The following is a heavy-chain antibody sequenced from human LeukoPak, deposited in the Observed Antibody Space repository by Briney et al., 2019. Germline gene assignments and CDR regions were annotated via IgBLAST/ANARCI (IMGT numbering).Heavy chain of an antibody. CDR3: ARGHWGLDS. CDR2: ISWNSVSI. CDR1: GFTFDDYA. V-gene: IGHV3-9*01. Sequence: PGGSLRLSCAASGFTFDDYAMHWVRQAPGKGLEWVSGISWNSVSIDYADSVKGRFTLSRDNARNSLYLQMNSLRAEDTAVYYCARGHWGLDSWGQGTLVSVSS. J-gene: IGHJ4*02. D-gene: IGHD7-27*01.